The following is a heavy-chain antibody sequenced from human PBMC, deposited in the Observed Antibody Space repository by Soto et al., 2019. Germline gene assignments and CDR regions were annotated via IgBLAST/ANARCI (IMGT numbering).Heavy chain of an antibody. CDR1: GGSISNNY. CDR2: INHSGST. V-gene: IGHV4-34*01. D-gene: IGHD3-22*01. J-gene: IGHJ6*02. Sequence: SETLSLTCAVYGGSISNNYWSWIRQTPEKGLEWIGEINHSGSTNYNPSLQSRVSISMDTSKHQFSLKLTSVTAADTAVYFCARVSYFFFNDTAPTEIYTYYGMDVWGQGTTVTVSS. CDR3: ARVSYFFFNDTAPTEIYTYYGMDV.